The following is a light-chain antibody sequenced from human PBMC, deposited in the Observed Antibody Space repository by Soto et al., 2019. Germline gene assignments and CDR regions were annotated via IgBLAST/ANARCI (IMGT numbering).Light chain of an antibody. CDR2: EVS. V-gene: IGLV2-14*01. CDR3: SSYTSSSTLGV. J-gene: IGLJ1*01. Sequence: QSALAQPASVSVSPGQSISISCTGTSRDVGGYNYVSWYQQHPGKAPKLMIYEVSNRPSGVSNRFSGSKSGNTASLTISGLQAEDEADYYCSSYTSSSTLGVFGTGTKVTVL. CDR1: SRDVGGYNY.